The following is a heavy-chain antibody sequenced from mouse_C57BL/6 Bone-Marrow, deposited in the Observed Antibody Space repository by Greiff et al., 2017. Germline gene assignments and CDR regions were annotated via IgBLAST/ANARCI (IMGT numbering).Heavy chain of an antibody. CDR1: GFSLSTFGMG. CDR2: IWWDDDK. V-gene: IGHV8-8*01. D-gene: IGHD3-2*02. J-gene: IGHJ4*01. CDR3: ARIRQLRLVGSSYAMDY. Sequence: QVTLKESGPGILQPSQTLSLTCSFSGFSLSTFGMGVGWIRQPSGKGLEWLAHIWWDDDKYYNPALKSRLTISKDTSKNQVFLKIANVDTADTATYYCARIRQLRLVGSSYAMDYWGQGTSVTVSS.